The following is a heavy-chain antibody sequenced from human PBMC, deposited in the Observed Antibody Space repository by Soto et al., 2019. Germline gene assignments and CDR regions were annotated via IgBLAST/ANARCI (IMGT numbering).Heavy chain of an antibody. CDR3: AKDYGTDTAMVDAFDI. CDR2: ISGSGGST. Sequence: GGSLRLSCAASGFTFSSYAMSWVRQAPGKGLEWVSAISGSGGSTYYADSVKGRFTISRDNSKNTLYLQMNSLRAEDTAVYYCAKDYGTDTAMVDAFDIWGQGTMVTVSS. J-gene: IGHJ3*02. CDR1: GFTFSSYA. V-gene: IGHV3-23*01. D-gene: IGHD5-18*01.